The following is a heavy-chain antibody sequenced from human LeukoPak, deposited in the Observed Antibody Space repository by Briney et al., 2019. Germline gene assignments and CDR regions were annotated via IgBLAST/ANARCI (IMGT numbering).Heavy chain of an antibody. V-gene: IGHV1-24*01. CDR2: FDPEDGET. J-gene: IGHJ4*02. Sequence: ASVKVSCKASGYTFTGYYMHWVRQAPGEGLEWMGGFDPEDGETIYAQKFQGRVTMTEDTSTDTAYMELSSLRSEDTAVYYCATSGTHAEFRYDYWGQGTLVTVSS. D-gene: IGHD3-10*01. CDR3: ATSGTHAEFRYDY. CDR1: GYTFTGYY.